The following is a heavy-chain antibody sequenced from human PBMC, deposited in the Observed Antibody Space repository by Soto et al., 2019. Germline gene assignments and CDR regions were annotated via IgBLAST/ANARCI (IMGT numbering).Heavy chain of an antibody. V-gene: IGHV4-30-2*01. J-gene: IGHJ4*02. CDR2: IYHSGST. Sequence: SETLSLTCAVSGGSISSGGYSWSWIRQPPGKGLEWIGYIYHSGSTYYNSSLKSRVTISVDRSKNQFSLKLSSVTAADTAVYYCARVIPDGFDYWGQGTLVTVSS. D-gene: IGHD3-16*01. CDR1: GGSISSGGYS. CDR3: ARVIPDGFDY.